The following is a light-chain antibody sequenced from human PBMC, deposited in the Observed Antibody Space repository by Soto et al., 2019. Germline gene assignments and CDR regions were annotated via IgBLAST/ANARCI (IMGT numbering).Light chain of an antibody. Sequence: EIVLTQSPGTLSLSPGERATLSCRASQSVRSTYLAWYQQKPGLAPRLLIFGVSNRATGIPDRSSGSGSGTDFTLTISRLEPEDFAVYYCQQYGAYPLTFGGGTRVEIK. CDR1: QSVRSTY. V-gene: IGKV3-20*01. CDR3: QQYGAYPLT. CDR2: GVS. J-gene: IGKJ4*01.